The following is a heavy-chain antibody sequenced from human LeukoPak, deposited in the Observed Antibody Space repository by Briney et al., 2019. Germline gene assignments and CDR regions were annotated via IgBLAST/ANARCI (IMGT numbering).Heavy chain of an antibody. CDR3: AKDVGSGSSSASYFEY. CDR1: EFTFDDYA. J-gene: IGHJ4*02. D-gene: IGHD1-26*01. Sequence: GGSLRLSCAASEFTFDDYAMHWVRQGPGKGLEWVSGISWDSGNIGYADSVKGRFTISRDNAKNSLYLQMNSLRAEDTALYYCAKDVGSGSSSASYFEYWGQGTLVTVSS. CDR2: ISWDSGNI. V-gene: IGHV3-9*01.